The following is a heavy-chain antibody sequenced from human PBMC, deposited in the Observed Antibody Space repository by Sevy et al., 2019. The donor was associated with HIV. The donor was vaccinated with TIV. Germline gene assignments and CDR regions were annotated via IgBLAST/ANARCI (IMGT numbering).Heavy chain of an antibody. V-gene: IGHV3-21*01. D-gene: IGHD3-10*01. CDR1: GFTFSNYF. Sequence: GESLKISCAASGFTFSNYFINWVRQAPGKGLEWVSSISSGSSYIFYADSVKGRFTISRDNAKNSLYLHMNSLRAEDTAVYYCARGDYSGSLYYFDYWGPGTLVTVSS. CDR2: ISSGSSYI. CDR3: ARGDYSGSLYYFDY. J-gene: IGHJ4*02.